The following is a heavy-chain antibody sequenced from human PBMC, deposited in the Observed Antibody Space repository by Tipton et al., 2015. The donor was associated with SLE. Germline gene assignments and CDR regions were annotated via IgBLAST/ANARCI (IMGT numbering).Heavy chain of an antibody. V-gene: IGHV3-21*01. CDR1: GFTFSSYS. J-gene: IGHJ4*02. CDR2: ISSSSSYI. Sequence: SLRLSCAASGFTFSSYSMNWVRQAPGKGLEWVSSISSSSSYIYYADSVKGRFTISRDNSKNTLYLQMNSLRAEDTAVYYCAKDGPYYFDYWGQGTLVTVSS. CDR3: AKDGPYYFDY.